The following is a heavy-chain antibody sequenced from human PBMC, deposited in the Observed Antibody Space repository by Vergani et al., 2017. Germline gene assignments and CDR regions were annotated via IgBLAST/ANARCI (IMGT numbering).Heavy chain of an antibody. CDR2: IYPGDSDT. J-gene: IGHJ5*02. CDR1: GYSFTSYW. V-gene: IGHV5-51*01. Sequence: EVQLVQSGEEVKTPGESLKISCKGSGYSFTSYWIGWVRQMPGKGLEWMGIIYPGDSDTRYSPSFQGHVTISADKSISTAYLQGSSLKASDTAMYYCARHGDIVVVPAAIVGWFDPWGQGTLVTVSS. D-gene: IGHD2-2*01. CDR3: ARHGDIVVVPAAIVGWFDP.